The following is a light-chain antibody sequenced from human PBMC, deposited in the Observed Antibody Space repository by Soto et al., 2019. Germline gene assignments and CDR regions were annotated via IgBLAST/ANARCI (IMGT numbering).Light chain of an antibody. Sequence: QSALTQPASVSGSPGQSITISCTGTSSDIGVYKFVSWYQQHPGKAPKLMIYEVSNRPSGVSNRFSGSKSGNTASLTISGLQSEDEADYFCSSYTISTTLVFGGGTQLTVL. CDR3: SSYTISTTLV. CDR1: SSDIGVYKF. V-gene: IGLV2-14*01. CDR2: EVS. J-gene: IGLJ2*01.